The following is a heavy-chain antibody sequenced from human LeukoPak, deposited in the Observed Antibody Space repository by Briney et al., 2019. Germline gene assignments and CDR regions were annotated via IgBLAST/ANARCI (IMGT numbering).Heavy chain of an antibody. CDR2: ISSSSSYI. CDR3: ARGGFLEWLFSWFDP. D-gene: IGHD3-3*01. Sequence: PGGSLRLSCAASGFTFSSYSMNWVRQAPGKGLEWVSSISSSSSYIYYADSVKGRFTISRDNDKNSLYLQMNSLRAEDTAVYYCARGGFLEWLFSWFDPWGQGTLVTVSS. J-gene: IGHJ5*02. CDR1: GFTFSSYS. V-gene: IGHV3-21*01.